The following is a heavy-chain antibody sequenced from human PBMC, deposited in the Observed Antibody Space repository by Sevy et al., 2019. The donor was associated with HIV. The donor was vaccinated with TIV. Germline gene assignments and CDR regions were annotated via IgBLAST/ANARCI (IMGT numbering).Heavy chain of an antibody. Sequence: SETLSLTCAVHGGSFSGYYWSWIRESPGKGLEWIGEINDSGITNYNPSFKSRVTISVEKSKKEFSLGLSSVTAADTAVYYCARSPPVVVVPGAPSWFDPWGQGTLVTVSS. V-gene: IGHV4-34*01. CDR2: INDSGIT. CDR3: ARSPPVVVVPGAPSWFDP. J-gene: IGHJ5*02. CDR1: GGSFSGYY. D-gene: IGHD2-2*01.